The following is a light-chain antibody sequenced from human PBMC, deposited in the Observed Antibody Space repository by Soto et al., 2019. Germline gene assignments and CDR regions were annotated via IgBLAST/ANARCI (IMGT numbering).Light chain of an antibody. CDR1: QSISSY. CDR3: QQRSDWPPWT. Sequence: EIVLTQSPATLSLSPGEGATLSCRASQSISSYLAWYQQKPGQAPRLLIYDASSRATGIPARFSGSGSGTDFTLTIISLEPEDFAVYYCQQRSDWPPWTFGQETKVEIK. V-gene: IGKV3-11*01. J-gene: IGKJ1*01. CDR2: DAS.